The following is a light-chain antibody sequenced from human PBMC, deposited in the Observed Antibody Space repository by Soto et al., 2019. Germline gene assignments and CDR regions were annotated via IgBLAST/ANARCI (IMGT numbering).Light chain of an antibody. Sequence: ELVLPQSPGTLSLSPGASAALSGRASQSVSNNYLAWYQKKPGQAPRLLIYGASNRATGIPDRFSGSWSGTDFTLTISRLEPEDFAVYYCQHYGSSGTVGQGTKVDI. CDR2: GAS. CDR1: QSVSNNY. J-gene: IGKJ1*01. CDR3: QHYGSSGT. V-gene: IGKV3-20*01.